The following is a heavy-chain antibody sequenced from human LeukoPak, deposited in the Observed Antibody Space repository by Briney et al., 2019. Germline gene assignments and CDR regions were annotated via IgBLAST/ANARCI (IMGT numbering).Heavy chain of an antibody. D-gene: IGHD3-22*01. CDR2: ISSSGST. CDR3: ARGPYSYDSSGAFDI. J-gene: IGHJ3*02. Sequence: PSETLSLTCTVSGGSISSYYWSWIRQPAGKGLEWIGRISSSGSTNYNRSLKSRVTISVDTSKNQFSLKLSSVTAADTAVYFCARGPYSYDSSGAFDIWGQGTMVTVSS. CDR1: GGSISSYY. V-gene: IGHV4-4*07.